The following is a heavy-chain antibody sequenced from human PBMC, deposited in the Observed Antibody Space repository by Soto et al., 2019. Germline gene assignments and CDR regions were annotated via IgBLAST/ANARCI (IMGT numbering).Heavy chain of an antibody. CDR1: GYTFTTYG. J-gene: IGHJ4*02. Sequence: QVPLVQSGAEVKKPGASVKVSCKASGYTFTTYGMSWVRQAPGQGLDRMGWISTYNGNTKYAESVQGRVTMTTNTATSTAYMELRSLRSDDTAVYYCARGPTDYYDDSGNYFLDYWGQGTLVTVSS. D-gene: IGHD3-22*01. CDR3: ARGPTDYYDDSGNYFLDY. CDR2: ISTYNGNT. V-gene: IGHV1-18*01.